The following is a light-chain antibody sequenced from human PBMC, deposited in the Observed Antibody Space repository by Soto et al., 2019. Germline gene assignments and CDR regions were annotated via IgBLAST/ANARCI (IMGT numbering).Light chain of an antibody. CDR2: AAS. Sequence: DIQMTQSPSSLSASVGDRVTITCRASQSISSYLNWYQQKPGKAPNLLIYAASSLQSGVPSKFSGSGSGTDFTLTISSLQPEDFATYYCRQSDSSPFTFGPGTKVDIK. CDR1: QSISSY. V-gene: IGKV1-39*01. J-gene: IGKJ3*01. CDR3: RQSDSSPFT.